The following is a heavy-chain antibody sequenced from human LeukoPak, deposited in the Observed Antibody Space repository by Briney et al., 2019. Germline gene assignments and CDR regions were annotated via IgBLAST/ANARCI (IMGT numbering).Heavy chain of an antibody. CDR1: GFTFSSYW. D-gene: IGHD3/OR15-3a*01. J-gene: IGHJ4*02. CDR3: ANDFTGPYDF. Sequence: GGSLRLSCAASGFTFSSYWIHWVRQAPGKGLVWVSRINPDGSVTTYADSVKGRFTISRDNAKNTLYLQMNSLRAEDTAVYYCANDFTGPYDFWGQGTLVTVSS. CDR2: INPDGSVT. V-gene: IGHV3-74*01.